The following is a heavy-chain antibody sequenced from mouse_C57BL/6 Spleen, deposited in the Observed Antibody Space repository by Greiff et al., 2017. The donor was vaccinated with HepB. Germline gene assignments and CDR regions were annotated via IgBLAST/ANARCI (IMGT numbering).Heavy chain of an antibody. CDR1: GFTFSSYA. V-gene: IGHV5-9-1*02. CDR2: ISSGGDYI. Sequence: EVKLVESGEGLVKPGGSLKLSCAASGFTFSSYAMSWVRQTPEKRLEWVAYISSGGDYIYYADTVKGRFTISRDNARNTLYLQMSSLKSEDTAMYYCTREEITTVGDYAMDYWGQGTSVTVSS. D-gene: IGHD1-1*01. CDR3: TREEITTVGDYAMDY. J-gene: IGHJ4*01.